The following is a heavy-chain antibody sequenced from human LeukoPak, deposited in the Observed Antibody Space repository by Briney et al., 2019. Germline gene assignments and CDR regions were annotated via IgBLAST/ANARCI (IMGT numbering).Heavy chain of an antibody. D-gene: IGHD3-22*01. V-gene: IGHV4-4*02. Sequence: PSETLSLTCAVSGGSISSSNWWSWVRQSPGKGLEWIGEIYHSGSTNYNPSLKSRVTISVDTSKNQFSLKLSSVTAADTAVYYCARDRYYYDSFYFDYWGQGTLVTVSS. J-gene: IGHJ4*02. CDR3: ARDRYYYDSFYFDY. CDR1: GGSISSSNW. CDR2: IYHSGST.